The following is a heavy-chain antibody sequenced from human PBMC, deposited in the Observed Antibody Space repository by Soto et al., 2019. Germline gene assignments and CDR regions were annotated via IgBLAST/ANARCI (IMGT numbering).Heavy chain of an antibody. CDR3: VRMKPTLAVVEYPFDI. Sequence: SQTLSLTCAISVDSVSSNSGTWNLIRQSPSRGLEWLGRTYYRSKLYNDYAVSVKGRINISPDTSKNQFSLQLNAVTPDDTAVYFCVRMKPTLAVVEYPFDIWRQGTMVTVSS. CDR2: TYYRSKLYN. V-gene: IGHV6-1*01. CDR1: VDSVSSNSGT. J-gene: IGHJ3*02. D-gene: IGHD3-3*01.